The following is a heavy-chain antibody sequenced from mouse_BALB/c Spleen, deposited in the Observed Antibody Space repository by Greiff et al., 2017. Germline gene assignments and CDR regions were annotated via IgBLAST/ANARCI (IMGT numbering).Heavy chain of an antibody. CDR2: IDPSDSET. J-gene: IGHJ3*01. CDR1: GYTFTSYW. Sequence: QVQLQQPGAELVKPGAPVKLSCKASGYTFTSYWMNWVKQRPGRGLEWIGRIDPSDSETHYNQKFKDKATLTVDKSSSPAYIQLSSLTSEDSAVYYCAGQLGLRGCAYWGQGTLVTVSA. CDR3: AGQLGLRGCAY. V-gene: IGHV1-69*02. D-gene: IGHD3-1*01.